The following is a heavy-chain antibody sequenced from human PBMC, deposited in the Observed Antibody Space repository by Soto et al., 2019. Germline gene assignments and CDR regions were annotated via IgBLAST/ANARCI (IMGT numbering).Heavy chain of an antibody. J-gene: IGHJ4*02. Sequence: GGSLRLSCAASGFTFSSYGMHWVRQAPGKGLEWVAVISYDGSNKYYADSVKGRFTISRDNSKNTLYLQMNSLRAEDTAVYYCAVARAEQWLVKGDYFDYWGQGTLVTVSS. CDR2: ISYDGSNK. D-gene: IGHD6-19*01. CDR1: GFTFSSYG. CDR3: AVARAEQWLVKGDYFDY. V-gene: IGHV3-30*03.